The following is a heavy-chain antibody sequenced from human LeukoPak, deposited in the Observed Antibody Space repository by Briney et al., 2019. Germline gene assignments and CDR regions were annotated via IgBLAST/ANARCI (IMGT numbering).Heavy chain of an antibody. Sequence: ASVKVSCKASGYTFTGYYIHWVRQAPGQGLEWTGWINPNSGDTNYAQKFQGRVTMTRDTSISTAYMELSSLRSDDTAVLYCARGSAGKDSDSSGFAYWGQGTLVTVSS. D-gene: IGHD3-22*01. CDR1: GYTFTGYY. CDR3: ARGSAGKDSDSSGFAY. CDR2: INPNSGDT. V-gene: IGHV1-2*02. J-gene: IGHJ4*02.